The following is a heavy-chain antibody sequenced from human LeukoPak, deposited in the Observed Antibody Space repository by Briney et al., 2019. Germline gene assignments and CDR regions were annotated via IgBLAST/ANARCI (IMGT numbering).Heavy chain of an antibody. D-gene: IGHD6-19*01. CDR2: IYYSGST. CDR1: GASVNSGRYY. V-gene: IGHV4-61*01. J-gene: IGHJ6*02. CDR3: ARDWGSSGYYYYGMDV. Sequence: SETLSLTCTVSGASVNSGRYYWSWIRQPPGKGLEWIGSIYYSGSTNYNPSLKSRVTISVDTSKNQFSLKLSSVTAADTAVYYCARDWGSSGYYYYGMDVWGQGTTVTVSS.